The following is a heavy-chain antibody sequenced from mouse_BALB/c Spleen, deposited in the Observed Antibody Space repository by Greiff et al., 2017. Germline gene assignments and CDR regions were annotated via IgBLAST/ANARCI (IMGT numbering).Heavy chain of an antibody. Sequence: EVQRVESGGGLVQPGGSLKLSCAASGFTFSSYTMSWVRQTPEKRLEWVAYISNGGGSTYYPDTVKGRFTISRDNAKNTLYLQMSSLKSEDTAMYYCARRGITTVAMDYWGQGTSVTVSS. V-gene: IGHV5-12-2*01. CDR1: GFTFSSYT. CDR3: ARRGITTVAMDY. CDR2: ISNGGGST. J-gene: IGHJ4*01. D-gene: IGHD1-1*01.